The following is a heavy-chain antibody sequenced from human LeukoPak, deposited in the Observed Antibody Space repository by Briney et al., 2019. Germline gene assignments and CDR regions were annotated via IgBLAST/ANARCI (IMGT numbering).Heavy chain of an antibody. CDR3: GRVAVTVKNWFDP. CDR2: IYPRDSDT. J-gene: IGHJ5*02. Sequence: GESLKISCKGSGYSFTSQWIGWVRQMPGKGLEWMGIIYPRDSDTRYSPSFQGQVTISADKSISTAYLQWSSLRASDTAMYYCGRVAVTVKNWFDPWGQGTLVTVSS. V-gene: IGHV5-51*01. CDR1: GYSFTSQW. D-gene: IGHD6-19*01.